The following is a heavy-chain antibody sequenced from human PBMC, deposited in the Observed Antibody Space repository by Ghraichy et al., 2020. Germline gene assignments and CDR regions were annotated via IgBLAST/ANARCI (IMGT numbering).Heavy chain of an antibody. D-gene: IGHD3-3*01. CDR2: ISGSGGST. Sequence: GGSLRLSCAASGFNFSSYAMRWVLQAPGKGLEWVSAISGSGGSTYYAESVKGRFTISRDNSKNTLYLQVNRLRAEDTAVYYCAKDFPYDFPPFYGMDVWGQGTTVTVSS. V-gene: IGHV3-23*01. J-gene: IGHJ6*02. CDR3: AKDFPYDFPPFYGMDV. CDR1: GFNFSSYA.